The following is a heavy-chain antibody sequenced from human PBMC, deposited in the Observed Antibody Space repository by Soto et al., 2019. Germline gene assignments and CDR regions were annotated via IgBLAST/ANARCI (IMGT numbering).Heavy chain of an antibody. V-gene: IGHV4-31*03. Sequence: TLSLPFTVSCGAIRSSGYYWSWIRQHPGKGLEWIGYIYYSGSTYYNPSLKSRVTISVDTSKNQFSLKLSSVTAADTAVYYCASYLTHFDYWGQGTLVTVS. CDR2: IYYSGST. J-gene: IGHJ4*02. D-gene: IGHD3-16*01. CDR1: CGAIRSSGYY. CDR3: ASYLTHFDY.